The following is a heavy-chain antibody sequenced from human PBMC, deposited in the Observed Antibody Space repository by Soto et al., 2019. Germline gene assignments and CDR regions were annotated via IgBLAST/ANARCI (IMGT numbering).Heavy chain of an antibody. CDR1: GFTFSSYA. D-gene: IGHD2-8*02. CDR3: ARGGVAAIPYYYYGMDV. Sequence: GGSLRLSCAASGFTFSSYAMHWVRQAPGKGLEWVAVISYDGSNKYYADSVKGRFTISRDNSKNTLYLQMNSLRAEDTAVYYCARGGVAAIPYYYYGMDVWGQGSTVTGSS. CDR2: ISYDGSNK. J-gene: IGHJ6*02. V-gene: IGHV3-30-3*01.